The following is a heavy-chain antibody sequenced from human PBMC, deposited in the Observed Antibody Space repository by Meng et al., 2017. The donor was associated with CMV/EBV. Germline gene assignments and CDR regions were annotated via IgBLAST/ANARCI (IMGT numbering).Heavy chain of an antibody. Sequence: ASVKVSCKASGYTFTGYYMHWVRQAPGQGLEWMGWMNPNSGNTGYAQKFQGRVTITRNTSISTAYMELSSLRSEDTAVYYCAREGISDQLLSENWFDPWGQGTLVTVSS. V-gene: IGHV1-8*03. D-gene: IGHD2-2*01. CDR3: AREGISDQLLSENWFDP. CDR2: MNPNSGNT. CDR1: GYTFTGYY. J-gene: IGHJ5*02.